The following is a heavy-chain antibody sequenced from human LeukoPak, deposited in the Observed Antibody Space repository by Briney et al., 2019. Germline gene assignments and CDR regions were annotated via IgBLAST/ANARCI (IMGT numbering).Heavy chain of an antibody. CDR2: ISPSSSTT. CDR1: GFTFGNYN. J-gene: IGHJ4*02. V-gene: IGHV3-48*04. CDR3: ATDRGY. Sequence: PGGSLRLSCAASGFTFGNYNMRWVRQAPGKGLQWISYISPSSSTTSYADSVKGRFTISRDDAKNSLSLQMSSLKAEDTAVYYCATDRGYWGQGTLVTVSS.